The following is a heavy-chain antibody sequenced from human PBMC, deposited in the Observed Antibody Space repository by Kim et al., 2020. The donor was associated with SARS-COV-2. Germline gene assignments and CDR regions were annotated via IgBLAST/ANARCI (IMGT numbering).Heavy chain of an antibody. V-gene: IGHV1-3*01. J-gene: IGHJ6*02. CDR2: INAGNGNT. CDR3: ANALGYCSSTSCYGNGMDV. Sequence: ASVKVSCKASGYTFTSYAMHWVRQAPGQRLEWMGWINAGNGNTKYSQKFQGRVTITRDTSASTAYMELSSLRSEDTAVYYCANALGYCSSTSCYGNGMDVWGQGTTVTVSS. CDR1: GYTFTSYA. D-gene: IGHD2-2*01.